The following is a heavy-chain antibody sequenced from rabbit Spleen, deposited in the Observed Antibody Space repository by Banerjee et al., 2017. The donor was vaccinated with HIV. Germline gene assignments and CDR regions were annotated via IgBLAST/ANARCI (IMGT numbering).Heavy chain of an antibody. J-gene: IGHJ3*01. Sequence: QSLEESGGDLVKPGGSLTLTCTASGFYFSSYYEMCWVRQAPGKGLEWIACINGGSGSTYYATWMKGRFTISKTSSTTVTLQMTSLTAADTATYFCARDGAGYGRTQLKFWGQGTLVTVS. CDR1: GFYFSSYYE. D-gene: IGHD7-1*01. CDR2: INGGSGST. V-gene: IGHV1S40*01. CDR3: ARDGAGYGRTQLKF.